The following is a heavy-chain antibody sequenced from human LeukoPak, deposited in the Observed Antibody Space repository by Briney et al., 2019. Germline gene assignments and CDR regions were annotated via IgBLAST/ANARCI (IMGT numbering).Heavy chain of an antibody. CDR2: ISGSGGST. D-gene: IGHD3-22*01. V-gene: IGHV3-23*01. J-gene: IGHJ4*02. CDR3: ANLMYYYDSSGYPY. CDR1: GFTFSSYA. Sequence: GGSLRLSCAASGFTFSSYAMSWVRQAPGKGLEWVSAISGSGGSTYYADSAKGRFTISRDNSKNTLYLQMNSLRAEDTAVYYCANLMYYYDSSGYPYWGQGTLVTVSS.